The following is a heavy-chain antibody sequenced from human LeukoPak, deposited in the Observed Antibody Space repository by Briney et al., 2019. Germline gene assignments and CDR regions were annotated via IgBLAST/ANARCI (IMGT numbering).Heavy chain of an antibody. V-gene: IGHV3-30*18. CDR2: ISYDGSNK. CDR1: GFTFSSYG. J-gene: IGHJ4*02. Sequence: GRSLRLSCAASGFTFSSYGMHWVRQAPGKGLEWVAVISYDGSNKYYADSVKGRFTISRDNSKNTLYLQMNSLRAEDTAVYYCAKALSGDPDYWGQGTLVTVSS. D-gene: IGHD4-17*01. CDR3: AKALSGDPDY.